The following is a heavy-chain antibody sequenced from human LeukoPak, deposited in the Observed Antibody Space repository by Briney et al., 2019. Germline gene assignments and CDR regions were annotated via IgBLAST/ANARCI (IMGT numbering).Heavy chain of an antibody. CDR3: ARAGGYDILTGYYKVGWFDP. J-gene: IGHJ5*02. D-gene: IGHD3-9*01. V-gene: IGHV4-61*02. CDR1: GGSISSGSYY. Sequence: SETLSLTCTVSGGSISSGSYYWSWIRQPAGKGLEWIGRIYTSGSTNYNPSRKSRVTISVDTSKNQFSLEMSSVTAADTAVYYCARAGGYDILTGYYKVGWFDPWGQGTLVTVSS. CDR2: IYTSGST.